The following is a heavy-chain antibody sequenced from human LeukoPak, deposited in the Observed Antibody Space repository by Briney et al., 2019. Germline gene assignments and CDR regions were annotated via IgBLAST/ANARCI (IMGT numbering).Heavy chain of an antibody. CDR3: AKDRVWGYASNFDY. CDR2: VSVSGSST. J-gene: IGHJ4*02. Sequence: GGSLRLSCAASGFTFSNAWMSWVRQAPGKGLEWVSAVSVSGSSTYYADSVKGRFTISRDNSKNTLYLQMNSLRAEDTAVYYCAKDRVWGYASNFDYWGQGTLVAVSS. D-gene: IGHD3-16*01. V-gene: IGHV3-23*01. CDR1: GFTFSNAW.